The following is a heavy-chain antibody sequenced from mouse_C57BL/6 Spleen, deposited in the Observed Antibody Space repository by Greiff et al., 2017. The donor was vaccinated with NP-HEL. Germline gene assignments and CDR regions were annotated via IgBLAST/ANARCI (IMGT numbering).Heavy chain of an antibody. D-gene: IGHD2-1*01. CDR3: AREGYYGNLWFAY. CDR1: GYTFTSYW. V-gene: IGHV1-64*01. J-gene: IGHJ3*01. CDR2: IHPNSGST. Sequence: QVQLQQPRAELVKPGASVKLSCKASGYTFTSYWMHWVKQRPGQGLEWIGMIHPNSGSTNYNEKFKSKATLTVDKSSSTAYMQLSSLTSEDSAVYYCAREGYYGNLWFAYWGQGTLVTVSA.